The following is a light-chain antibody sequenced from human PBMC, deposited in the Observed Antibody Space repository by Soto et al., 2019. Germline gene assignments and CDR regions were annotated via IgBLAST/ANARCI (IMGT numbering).Light chain of an antibody. CDR2: DAS. Sequence: EVVLTQYPATLTLSSGEKATPSSRASQDIHTYLGWYQQTPGKPPRLXIYDASNRESGIPARFSGSGAGADFTRTISSLQPEDAAVACCQQRHMWPITFCQVTGLE. V-gene: IGKV3-11*01. CDR1: QDIHTY. J-gene: IGKJ5*01. CDR3: QQRHMWPIT.